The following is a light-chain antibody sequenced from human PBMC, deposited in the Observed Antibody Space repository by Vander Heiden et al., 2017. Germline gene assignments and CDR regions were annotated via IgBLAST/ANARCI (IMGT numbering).Light chain of an antibody. CDR1: QSIGNF. Sequence: DIQMTKSPSSLSASVGKRVTITCRASQSIGNFLNWYQQKPGKAPNLLVHTASSLQSGVPSRFIGSGSGTDFTLTISGLQPEDGATYYCQQSSSTSPYTFGQGTKLEIK. J-gene: IGKJ2*01. CDR2: TAS. CDR3: QQSSSTSPYT. V-gene: IGKV1-39*01.